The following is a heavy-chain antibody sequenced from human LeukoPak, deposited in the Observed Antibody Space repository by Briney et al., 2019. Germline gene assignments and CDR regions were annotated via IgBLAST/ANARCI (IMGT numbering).Heavy chain of an antibody. D-gene: IGHD6-19*01. CDR2: INWKGGST. CDR3: ARSPNSSPSNYFDY. Sequence: GGSLRLSCAASGFTFDDYGMSWVRQAPGKGLEWVSGINWKGGSTAYADFVKGRFTISRDNAKNPLFLEMNSLRAEDTALYHCARSPNSSPSNYFDYWAREPWSRSPQ. J-gene: IGHJ4*02. V-gene: IGHV3-20*01. CDR1: GFTFDDYG.